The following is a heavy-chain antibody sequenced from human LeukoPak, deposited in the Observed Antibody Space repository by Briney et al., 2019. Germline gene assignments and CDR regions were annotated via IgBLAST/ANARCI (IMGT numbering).Heavy chain of an antibody. Sequence: GRSLRLSCAASGFTFSSYTMHWVRQAPGKGLEWAALISYDGSNKYYVDSVKGRFTISRDNSKNTLYLQMNSLRVEDTAVYYCARSRGVSGYDFAYWGQGTLVTVSS. CDR2: ISYDGSNK. D-gene: IGHD5-12*01. CDR3: ARSRGVSGYDFAY. CDR1: GFTFSSYT. V-gene: IGHV3-30-3*01. J-gene: IGHJ4*02.